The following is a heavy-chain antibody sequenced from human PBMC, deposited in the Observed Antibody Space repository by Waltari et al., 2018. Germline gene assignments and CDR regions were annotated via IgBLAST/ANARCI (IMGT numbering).Heavy chain of an antibody. CDR1: GGSISSHY. CDR3: ARDGLTGTTRRGAFDI. CDR2: IYYIGST. V-gene: IGHV4-59*11. Sequence: QVQLQESGPGLVKPSETLSLTCTVSGGSISSHYWSWIRQPPGKGLEWIGYIYYIGSTNYHPSLKSRVTISVDTSKNQFSLKLSSVTAADTAVYYCARDGLTGTTRRGAFDIWGQGTMVTVSS. D-gene: IGHD7-27*01. J-gene: IGHJ3*02.